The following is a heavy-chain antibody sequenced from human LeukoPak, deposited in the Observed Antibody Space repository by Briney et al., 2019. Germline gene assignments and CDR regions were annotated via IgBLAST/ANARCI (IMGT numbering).Heavy chain of an antibody. CDR2: MNHSGST. CDR3: AKIAVADGMDV. D-gene: IGHD6-19*01. Sequence: SETLSLTCAVYGGSFSGYYWSWIRQPPGKGLEWIGEMNHSGSTNYNPSLKSRVTISVDTSKNQFSLKLRSVTAADTAVYHCAKIAVADGMDVWGQGTTVTVSS. CDR1: GGSFSGYY. V-gene: IGHV4-34*01. J-gene: IGHJ6*02.